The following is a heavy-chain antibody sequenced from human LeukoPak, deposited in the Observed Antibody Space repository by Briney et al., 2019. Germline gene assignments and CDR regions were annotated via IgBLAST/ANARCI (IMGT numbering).Heavy chain of an antibody. CDR1: GGSISSYY. CDR2: IYYSGST. J-gene: IGHJ4*02. Sequence: SETLSLTYTVSGGSISSYYWSRIRQPPGKGLEWIGYIYYSGSTNYNPSLKSRVTISVDTSKNQFSLKLSSVTAADTAVYYCAAMETVVTPFDYWGQGTLVTVSS. D-gene: IGHD2-21*02. CDR3: AAMETVVTPFDY. V-gene: IGHV4-59*08.